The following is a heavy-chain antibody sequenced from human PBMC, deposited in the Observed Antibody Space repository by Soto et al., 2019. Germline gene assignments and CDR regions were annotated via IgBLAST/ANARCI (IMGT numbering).Heavy chain of an antibody. D-gene: IGHD1-26*01. CDR2: IWYDGTVK. CDR3: ARESLYSDSSPSAFDI. CDR1: GFTFRSHG. J-gene: IGHJ3*02. V-gene: IGHV3-33*01. Sequence: QVQMVESGGGVVQPGTSLRLSCAASGFTFRSHGMHWVRQAPGKGLEWVAVIWYDGTVKYYTDSVKGRFTISRDNSKNTLYMQMNSLRAEDTAVYYCARESLYSDSSPSAFDIWGQWTRVTVSS.